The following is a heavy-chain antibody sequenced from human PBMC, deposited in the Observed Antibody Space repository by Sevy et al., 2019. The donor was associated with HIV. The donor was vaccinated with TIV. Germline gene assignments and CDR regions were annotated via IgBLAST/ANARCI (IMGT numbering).Heavy chain of an antibody. CDR2: ISYDGSNK. D-gene: IGHD2-15*01. J-gene: IGHJ6*02. V-gene: IGHV3-30*18. CDR1: GFTFSSYG. CDR3: AKDRRAEVDYYGMDV. Sequence: GGSLRLSCAASGFTFSSYGMHWVRQAPGKGLEWVAVISYDGSNKYYADSVKGRFTISRDNSKNTLYLQMNSLRAEDTAVYYSAKDRRAEVDYYGMDVWGQGTTVTVSS.